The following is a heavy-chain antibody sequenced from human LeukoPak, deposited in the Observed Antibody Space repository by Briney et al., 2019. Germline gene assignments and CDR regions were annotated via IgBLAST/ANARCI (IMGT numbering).Heavy chain of an antibody. CDR3: ARDRDTVAGTLGWFDP. Sequence: GGSLRLSCAASGFTFDDYGMSWVRQAPGKGLEWVSGINWNGGSTGYADSVKGRFTISRDNAKNSLYLQTNSLRAEDTAVYYCARDRDTVAGTLGWFDPWGQGTLVTVSS. V-gene: IGHV3-20*04. CDR1: GFTFDDYG. CDR2: INWNGGST. D-gene: IGHD5-12*01. J-gene: IGHJ5*02.